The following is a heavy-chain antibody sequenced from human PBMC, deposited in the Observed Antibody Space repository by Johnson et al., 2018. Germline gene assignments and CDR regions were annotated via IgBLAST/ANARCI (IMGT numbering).Heavy chain of an antibody. CDR2: IGTAGDT. CDR1: GFTFSSYD. D-gene: IGHD4-17*01. J-gene: IGHJ3*02. Sequence: VQLVESGGGLVQPGGSLRLSCAASGFTFSSYDMHWVRQAAGKGREWVSAIGTAGDTYYADSVKGRFTISRDNSKNTLYLQMNSLRAEDTAVYYCANMLLSTVTTAGDAFDIWGRGTMVTVSS. V-gene: IGHV3-13*01. CDR3: ANMLLSTVTTAGDAFDI.